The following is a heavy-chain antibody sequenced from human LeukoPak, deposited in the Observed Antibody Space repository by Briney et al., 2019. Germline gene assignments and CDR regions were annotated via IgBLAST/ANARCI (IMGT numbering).Heavy chain of an antibody. J-gene: IGHJ4*02. Sequence: KSSETLSLTCTVSGGSISNYYWSWIRQPPGKGLEWIGNVYFTGSTKNNPSLTSRVTISIDTSRNQFSLKLSSVTAADTAVYYCARGDGYNYPFDSWGQGTLVTVSS. V-gene: IGHV4-59*01. CDR2: VYFTGST. CDR1: GGSISNYY. CDR3: ARGDGYNYPFDS. D-gene: IGHD5-24*01.